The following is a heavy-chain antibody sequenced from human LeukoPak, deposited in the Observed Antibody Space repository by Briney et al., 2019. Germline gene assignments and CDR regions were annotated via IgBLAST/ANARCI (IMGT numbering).Heavy chain of an antibody. CDR1: GFSFHDYA. V-gene: IGHV3-9*01. Sequence: GGSLRLSCAASGFSFHDYAMHWVRQAPGKGLEWVSGITWNSGSRGYADSVKGRFTISRDNAKNSLYLQMNSLRAEDTALYYCAKDIPADGLAGFDYWGQGTLVTVSS. J-gene: IGHJ4*02. CDR2: ITWNSGSR. D-gene: IGHD6-13*01. CDR3: AKDIPADGLAGFDY.